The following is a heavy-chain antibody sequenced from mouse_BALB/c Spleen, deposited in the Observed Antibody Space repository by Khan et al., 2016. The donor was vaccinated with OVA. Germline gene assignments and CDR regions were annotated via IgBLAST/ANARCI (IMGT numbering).Heavy chain of an antibody. J-gene: IGHJ2*01. CDR1: GYSFTGYF. CDR2: INPHIGET. CDR3: ARIYGSDFDY. Sequence: VQLQQPGPELVKPGASVKISCKASGYSFTGYFMNWVMQSHGKSLEWIGRINPHIGETFYNQKFKGKATLTVDESSSTAHMELRSLASVDSAVYYCARIYGSDFDYWGQGTTLTVSS. V-gene: IGHV1-20*02. D-gene: IGHD1-1*01.